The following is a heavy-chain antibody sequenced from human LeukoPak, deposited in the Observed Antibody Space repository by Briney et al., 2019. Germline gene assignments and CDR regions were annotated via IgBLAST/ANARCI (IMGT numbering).Heavy chain of an antibody. V-gene: IGHV1-46*01. CDR1: GYTFSSYH. CDR3: ARDSRVVPAAGHYFDS. J-gene: IGHJ4*02. CDR2: INPSSGST. D-gene: IGHD2-2*01. Sequence: ASVKVSCKASGYTFSSYHMHWVRQAPGQGLEWMGIINPSSGSTSYAQKFLGRVTMTRDTSTSIVYMELSSLRSEDTAVYYCARDSRVVPAAGHYFDSWGQGILVTVSS.